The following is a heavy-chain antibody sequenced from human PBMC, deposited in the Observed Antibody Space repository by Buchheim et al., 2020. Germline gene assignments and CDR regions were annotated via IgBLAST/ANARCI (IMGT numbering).Heavy chain of an antibody. J-gene: IGHJ6*02. CDR3: ARGDFGLTAMVYYGLDV. Sequence: QVQLQQWGAGLLKPSETLSLTCAVYGGSFSGYYWSWIRQPPGRGLEWIGEINHSGSTNYNPSLKSRVTISVDTSKNQFSLKLSSVTAADTAVYYCARGDFGLTAMVYYGLDVWGQGTT. CDR2: INHSGST. V-gene: IGHV4-34*01. D-gene: IGHD2-21*02. CDR1: GGSFSGYY.